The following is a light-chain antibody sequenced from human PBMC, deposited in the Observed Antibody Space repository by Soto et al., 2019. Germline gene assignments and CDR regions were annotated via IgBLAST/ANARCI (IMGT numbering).Light chain of an antibody. CDR2: AVT. Sequence: QTPLTLAASVSGSPGQSITISCTGTSSDVGGYNYVSWYQQHPGKAPKLMIYAVTDRPSGVSSRFSGSKSGNTASLTISGLQAEDEADYYCSSYKSSRTLFGTGTKV. CDR3: SSYKSSRTL. V-gene: IGLV2-14*01. J-gene: IGLJ1*01. CDR1: SSDVGGYNY.